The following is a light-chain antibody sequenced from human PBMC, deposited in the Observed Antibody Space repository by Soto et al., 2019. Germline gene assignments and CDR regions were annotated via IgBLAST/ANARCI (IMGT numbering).Light chain of an antibody. CDR1: QSVSTY. J-gene: IGKJ5*01. CDR3: QQRSNWQIT. CDR2: DAS. V-gene: IGKV3-11*01. Sequence: VLPQSPATLSLSPGESATLSCRASQSVSTYLAWYQQKPGQAPRLLIYDASNRVTGIPARFRGSGSGTDFTLTISSLEPDDFAVYYCQQRSNWQITFGQGTRLEIK.